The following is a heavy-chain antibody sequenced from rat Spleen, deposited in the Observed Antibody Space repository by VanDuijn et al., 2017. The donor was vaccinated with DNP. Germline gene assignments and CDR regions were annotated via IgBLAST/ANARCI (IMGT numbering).Heavy chain of an antibody. J-gene: IGHJ2*01. CDR1: GFTFSDYY. Sequence: EVQLVESGGGLVQPGRSLKLSCAASGFTFSDYYMAWVRQAPTKGLEWVATSVYNGDRAFYRDSVKGRFTISRDYAKTSLSLQMDSLRYEDTATYYGARGDYSVTFAYCGQGVMVSVSS. D-gene: IGHD1-1*01. CDR3: ARGDYSVTFAY. CDR2: SVYNGDRA. V-gene: IGHV5-20*01.